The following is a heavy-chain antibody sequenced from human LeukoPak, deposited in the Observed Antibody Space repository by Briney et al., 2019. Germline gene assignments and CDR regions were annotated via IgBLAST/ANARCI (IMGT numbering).Heavy chain of an antibody. D-gene: IGHD3-10*01. Sequence: SQTLSLTCAVSGGSISSGGYSWSWIRQPPGKGLEWIGYIYHSGSTYYNPSLKSRVTISVDRSKNQFSLKLSSVTAADTAVYYCARASNLLSDAFDIWGQGTMVTVSS. CDR3: ARASNLLSDAFDI. J-gene: IGHJ3*02. CDR1: GGSISSGGYS. CDR2: IYHSGST. V-gene: IGHV4-30-2*01.